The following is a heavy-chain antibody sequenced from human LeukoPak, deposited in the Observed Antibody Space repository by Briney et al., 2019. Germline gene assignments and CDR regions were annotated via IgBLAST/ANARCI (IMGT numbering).Heavy chain of an antibody. D-gene: IGHD6-13*01. V-gene: IGHV3-48*01. CDR3: AKEAAGYYYYYMDV. CDR1: GFTFSSYT. J-gene: IGHJ6*03. CDR2: IGTSSTTI. Sequence: GGSLRLSCAASGFTFSSYTMNWVRQPPGKGLEWVSNIGTSSTTIYYADSVKGRFTISRDNSKNTLYLQMNSLRAEDTAVYYCAKEAAGYYYYYMDVWGKGTTVTVSS.